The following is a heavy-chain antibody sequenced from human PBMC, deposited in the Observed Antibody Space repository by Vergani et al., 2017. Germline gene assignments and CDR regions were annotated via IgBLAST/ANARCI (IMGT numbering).Heavy chain of an antibody. CDR2: IYPGDSDT. CDR1: GYSFTSYW. CDR3: ARVRDGVATIPLYYFDY. D-gene: IGHD5-24*01. V-gene: IGHV5-51*01. J-gene: IGHJ4*02. Sequence: VQLVQSGAEVKKPGESLKISCKGSGYSFTSYWIGWVRQMPGKGLEWMGIIYPGDSDTRYSPSFQGQVTISADKSISTAYLQWSSLRAEDTAVYYCARVRDGVATIPLYYFDYWGQGTLVTVSS.